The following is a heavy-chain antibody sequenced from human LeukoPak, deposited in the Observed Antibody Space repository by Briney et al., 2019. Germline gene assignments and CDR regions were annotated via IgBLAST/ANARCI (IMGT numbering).Heavy chain of an antibody. D-gene: IGHD3-3*01. V-gene: IGHV4-59*01. CDR1: GGSISSYY. CDR3: ARGSDYGDY. Sequence: PSETLSLTCTVSGGSISSYYWSWIRQPPGEGLECIGYMFYSGSTNYNPSLQSRVTISINTSKNQFSLRLSSVTAADTADYYCARGSDYGDYWGQGTLVTVSS. J-gene: IGHJ4*02. CDR2: MFYSGST.